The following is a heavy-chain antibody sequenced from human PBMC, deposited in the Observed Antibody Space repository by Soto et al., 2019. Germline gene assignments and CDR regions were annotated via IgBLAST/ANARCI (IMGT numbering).Heavy chain of an antibody. CDR1: GYSFSDYW. V-gene: IGHV5-51*01. CDR2: TYAGDSDT. J-gene: IGHJ4*02. Sequence: GESLKISCEGSGYSFSDYWIGWVRHVPGKGLEWVGTTYAGDSDTRYGPSFEGQVTMSVDKSISTAYLHWSSLKASDSAIYYCARQHPLDSSAWYNWGQGTLVTVSS. D-gene: IGHD6-19*01. CDR3: ARQHPLDSSAWYN.